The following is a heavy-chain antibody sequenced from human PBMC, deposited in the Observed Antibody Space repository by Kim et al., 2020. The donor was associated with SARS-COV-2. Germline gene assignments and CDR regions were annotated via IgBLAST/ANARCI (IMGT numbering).Heavy chain of an antibody. CDR1: GFTFSSYA. J-gene: IGHJ4*02. D-gene: IGHD3-10*01. CDR3: ARTYGGAGDY. CDR2: ISGSGDST. Sequence: GGSLRLSCAASGFTFSSYAMSSVRQAPGKGLQWVSAISGSGDSTYYANSVKGRFAVSRDSSKNTLDLQMSSLRVEDTAVYYCARTYGGAGDYWGQGTLV. V-gene: IGHV3-23*01.